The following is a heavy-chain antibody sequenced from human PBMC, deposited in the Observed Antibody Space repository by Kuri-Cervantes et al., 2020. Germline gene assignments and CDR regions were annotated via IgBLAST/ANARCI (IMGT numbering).Heavy chain of an antibody. V-gene: IGHV3-9*01. D-gene: IGHD3-16*02. CDR3: AKDINSTKTYYDYIWGSYRHDAFDI. CDR2: ISWNSGSI. CDR1: GFTFSSYA. Sequence: LALTCAASGFTFSSYAMHWVRQAPGKGLEWVPGISWNSGSIGYADSVKGRFTISRDNAKNSLYLQMNSPRAEDTALYYCAKDINSTKTYYDYIWGSYRHDAFDIWGQGTMVTVSS. J-gene: IGHJ3*02.